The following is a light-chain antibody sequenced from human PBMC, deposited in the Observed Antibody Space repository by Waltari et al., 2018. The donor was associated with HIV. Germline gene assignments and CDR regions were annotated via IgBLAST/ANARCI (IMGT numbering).Light chain of an antibody. V-gene: IGLV2-23*01. CDR1: SSDVGSYNL. J-gene: IGLJ2*01. CDR3: CSYAGSSTSVV. Sequence: LTQPASVSGSPGQSITISCTGTSSDVGSYNLVSWYQQHPGKAPKLMIYEGSKRPSGVSNRFSGSKSGNTASLTISGLQAEDEADYYCCSYAGSSTSVVFGGGTKLTVL. CDR2: EGS.